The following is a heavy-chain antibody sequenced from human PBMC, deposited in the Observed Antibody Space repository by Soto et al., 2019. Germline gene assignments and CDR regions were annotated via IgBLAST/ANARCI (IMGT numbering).Heavy chain of an antibody. CDR3: AKAPRRYCSSTSCGPYFDY. J-gene: IGHJ4*02. CDR2: IWYDGSNK. Sequence: GGSLRLSCAASGFTFSSYDMHWVRQAPGKGLEWVTIIWYDGSNKYYADSVKGRFTNSRDNSKNTLYLQMNSLRAEDTAVYYCAKAPRRYCSSTSCGPYFDYWGQGTLVTVSS. V-gene: IGHV3-30*02. CDR1: GFTFSSYD. D-gene: IGHD2-2*01.